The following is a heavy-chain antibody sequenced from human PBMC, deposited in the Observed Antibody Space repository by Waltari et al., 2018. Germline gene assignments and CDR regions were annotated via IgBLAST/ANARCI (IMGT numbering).Heavy chain of an antibody. CDR1: GDSVSSNSAA. D-gene: IGHD2-15*01. J-gene: IGHJ6*02. CDR2: TYYRSKLYN. V-gene: IGHV6-1*01. CDR3: ARRSDCSGGSCYGMDV. Sequence: QVQLQQSGPGLVKPSQTLSLTCAISGDSVSSNSAAWNWIRQSPSRGLEWLGRTYYRSKLYNDYAVSVKSRITINPDTSKNQFSLQLNSVTPEDTAVYYCARRSDCSGGSCYGMDVWGQGTTVTVSS.